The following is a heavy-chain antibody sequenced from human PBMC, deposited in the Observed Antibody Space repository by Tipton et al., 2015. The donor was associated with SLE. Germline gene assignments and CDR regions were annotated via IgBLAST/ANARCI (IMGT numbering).Heavy chain of an antibody. V-gene: IGHV1-8*01. CDR1: GYTFTSYD. D-gene: IGHD3-16*01. CDR2: MNPNSGST. CDR3: ARAGHGGEGPLYAFDI. J-gene: IGHJ3*02. Sequence: QSGAEVKRPGASVKVSCKASGYTFTSYDINWVRQATGQGLEWMGWMNPNSGSTGYAQKFQGRVTMTRNTSISTAYMELSSLRSEDAAVYYCARAGHGGEGPLYAFDIWGQGAMVTVSS.